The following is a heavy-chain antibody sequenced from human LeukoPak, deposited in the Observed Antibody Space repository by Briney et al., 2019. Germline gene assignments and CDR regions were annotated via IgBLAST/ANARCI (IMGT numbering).Heavy chain of an antibody. CDR3: ARGSLRSGYYYGMDV. V-gene: IGHV1-18*01. Sequence: ASVKVSCKASGYTFTSYGISWVRQAPGQGLEWMGWISAYNDNTNYAQKLQGRVTMTTDTSTSTAYMELRSLRSDDTAVYYCARGSLRSGYYYGMDVWGQGTTVTVSS. D-gene: IGHD6-25*01. J-gene: IGHJ6*02. CDR1: GYTFTSYG. CDR2: ISAYNDNT.